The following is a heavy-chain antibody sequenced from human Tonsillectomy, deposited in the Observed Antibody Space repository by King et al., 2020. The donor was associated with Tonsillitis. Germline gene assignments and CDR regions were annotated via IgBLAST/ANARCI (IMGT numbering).Heavy chain of an antibody. CDR2: ISTYNGNT. CDR3: ARQDYGGDLDYYYYAMDV. CDR1: NYTFTNYG. V-gene: IGHV1-18*01. J-gene: IGHJ6*02. Sequence: QLVQSGAEVKKPGTSVKVSCRASNYTFTNYGISWVRQAPGQGLEWMGWISTYNGNTNYAQNLQGRVTMTTDTSTSTAYMELRSLRSDDTAVYYCARQDYGGDLDYYYYAMDVWGQGTTVTDSS. D-gene: IGHD4-23*01.